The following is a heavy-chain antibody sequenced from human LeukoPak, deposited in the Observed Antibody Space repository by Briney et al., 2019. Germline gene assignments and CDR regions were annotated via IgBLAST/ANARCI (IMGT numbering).Heavy chain of an antibody. V-gene: IGHV5-51*01. Sequence: GESLKISCKGSGYSFTSYWIGGVRQMPGKGLEWMGIIYPGDSDTRYSPSFQGQVTISADKSISTAYLQWSSLKASDTAMYYCARLGCSSTSCGGDWFDPWGQGTLVTVSS. CDR3: ARLGCSSTSCGGDWFDP. J-gene: IGHJ5*02. D-gene: IGHD2-2*01. CDR2: IYPGDSDT. CDR1: GYSFTSYW.